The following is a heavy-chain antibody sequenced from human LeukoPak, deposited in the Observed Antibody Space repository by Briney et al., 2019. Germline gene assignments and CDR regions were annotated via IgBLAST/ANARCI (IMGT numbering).Heavy chain of an antibody. D-gene: IGHD6-19*01. J-gene: IGHJ4*02. CDR3: ARDRGSSGWYEFDY. CDR2: IKQDGSEK. V-gene: IGHV3-7*01. Sequence: GGSLRLSCAASGFTFSTYWMSWVRQAPGKGLEWVANIKQDGSEKYYVDSVKGRFTISRDNAKNSLYLQMNSLRAEDTAVYYCARDRGSSGWYEFDYWGQGTLVTVSS. CDR1: GFTFSTYW.